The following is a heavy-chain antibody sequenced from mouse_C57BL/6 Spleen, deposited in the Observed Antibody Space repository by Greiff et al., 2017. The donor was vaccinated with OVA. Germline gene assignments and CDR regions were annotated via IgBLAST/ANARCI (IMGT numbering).Heavy chain of an antibody. V-gene: IGHV1-59*01. Sequence: QVQLQQPGAELVRPGTSVKLSCKASGYTFTSYWMNWVKQRPGQGLEWIGVIDPSDSYTNYNQKFKGKATLTVDKSSSTANMQLSSLTSEDSAFYDCARGSYDYDVSWFAYWGQGTLVTVSA. CDR2: IDPSDSYT. CDR3: ARGSYDYDVSWFAY. CDR1: GYTFTSYW. J-gene: IGHJ3*01. D-gene: IGHD2-4*01.